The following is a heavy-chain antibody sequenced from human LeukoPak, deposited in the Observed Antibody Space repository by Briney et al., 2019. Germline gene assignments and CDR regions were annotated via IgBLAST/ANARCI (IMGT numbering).Heavy chain of an antibody. CDR1: GGSISSSSYY. CDR3: ARDGYHYDSSGYYSLDY. J-gene: IGHJ4*02. V-gene: IGHV4-39*07. Sequence: SETLSLTCTVSGGSISSSSYYWGWIRQPPGKGLEWIGSIYYSGSTYYNPSLKSRVTMSVDTSTNQLSLKLSSVTAADTAVYYCARDGYHYDSSGYYSLDYWGQGTLVTVSS. D-gene: IGHD3-22*01. CDR2: IYYSGST.